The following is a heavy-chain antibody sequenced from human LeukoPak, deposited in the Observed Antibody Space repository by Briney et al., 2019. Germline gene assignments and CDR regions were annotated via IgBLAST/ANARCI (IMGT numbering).Heavy chain of an antibody. CDR2: INHSGST. J-gene: IGHJ5*01. CDR3: ARARGCSSTSCLNWFDP. D-gene: IGHD2-2*01. V-gene: IGHV4-34*01. Sequence: SETLSLTCAVYGGSFSGYYWSWIRQPPGKGLEWIGEINHSGSTNYNPSLKSRVTISVDTSKNQFSLKLSSVTAADTAVYYCARARGCSSTSCLNWFDPWGQGTLVTVSS. CDR1: GGSFSGYY.